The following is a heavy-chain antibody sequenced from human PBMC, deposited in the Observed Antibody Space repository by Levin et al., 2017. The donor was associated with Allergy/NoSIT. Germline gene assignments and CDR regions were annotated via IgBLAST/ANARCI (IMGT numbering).Heavy chain of an antibody. J-gene: IGHJ6*02. Sequence: AGGSLRLSCAASGFTFSSYSMNWVRQAPGKGLEWVSSISSSSSYIYYADSVKGRFTISRDNAKNSLYLQMNSLRAEDTAVYYCARDRGYYYDSSVADDYDGMDVWGQGTTVTVSS. D-gene: IGHD3-22*01. CDR1: GFTFSSYS. V-gene: IGHV3-21*01. CDR2: ISSSSSYI. CDR3: ARDRGYYYDSSVADDYDGMDV.